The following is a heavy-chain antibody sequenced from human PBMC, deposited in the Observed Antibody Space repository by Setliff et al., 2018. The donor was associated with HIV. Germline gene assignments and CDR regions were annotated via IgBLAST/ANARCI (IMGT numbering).Heavy chain of an antibody. CDR1: VFSISSRYY. V-gene: IGHV4-38-2*01. Sequence: PSETLSLTCDVSVFSISSRYYWGWIRQSPGKGLEWIGNIYHTGSSYYNPSLNDRATISLDTSKNQFSLKLNSVTAADTAVYYCASELQGHSSSWPNYWGQGTLVTVSS. D-gene: IGHD6-13*01. CDR3: ASELQGHSSSWPNY. CDR2: IYHTGSS. J-gene: IGHJ4*02.